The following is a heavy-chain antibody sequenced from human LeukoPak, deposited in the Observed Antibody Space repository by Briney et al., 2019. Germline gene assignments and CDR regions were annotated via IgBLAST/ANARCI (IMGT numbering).Heavy chain of an antibody. J-gene: IGHJ4*02. CDR1: GFTFSSYA. V-gene: IGHV3-23*01. CDR2: MSGSGGST. CDR3: AKMMGYYYDSSGLGFDY. D-gene: IGHD3-22*01. Sequence: PGGSLRLSCAASGFTFSSYAMSWVRQAPGKGLEWVSVMSGSGGSTDYADSAKGRFTIHRDNSKNTLYLQMKSLRAEDTAVYYCAKMMGYYYDSSGLGFDYWGQGTLVTVSS.